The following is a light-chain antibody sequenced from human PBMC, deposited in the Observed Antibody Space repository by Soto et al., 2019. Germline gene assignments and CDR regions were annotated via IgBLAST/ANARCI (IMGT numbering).Light chain of an antibody. Sequence: QSALTQPPSASGSPGQSVTISCTGTSSDVGGYNYVSWYQQHPGKAPKLMIYEVSKRPSGVPDRFSGSKSGNTASLTVSGLQAEDEADYYCQAYDDSLGVSVLFGGGTKLTVL. V-gene: IGLV2-8*01. CDR2: EVS. J-gene: IGLJ3*02. CDR1: SSDVGGYNY. CDR3: QAYDDSLGVSVL.